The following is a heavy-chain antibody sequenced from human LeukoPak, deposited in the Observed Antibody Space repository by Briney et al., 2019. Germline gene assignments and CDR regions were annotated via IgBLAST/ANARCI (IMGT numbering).Heavy chain of an antibody. CDR1: GGSIRSSNYY. V-gene: IGHV4-39*07. J-gene: IGHJ4*02. CDR2: IYYSGST. D-gene: IGHD2-15*01. Sequence: SETLSLTCTVSGGSIRSSNYYWGWIRQPPGKGLEWIGSIYYSGSTYYNPSLKSRVTISVDTSKNQFSLKLSSVTAADTAVYYCARGVYEVGGSCGFDYWGQGTLVTVSS. CDR3: ARGVYEVGGSCGFDY.